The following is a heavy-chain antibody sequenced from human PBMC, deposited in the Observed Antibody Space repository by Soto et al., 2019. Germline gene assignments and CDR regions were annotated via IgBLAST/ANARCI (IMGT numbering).Heavy chain of an antibody. V-gene: IGHV4-30-4*01. CDR3: ARDFGENGMFGWFDP. J-gene: IGHJ5*02. CDR2: SYYSGGT. D-gene: IGHD3-10*01. Sequence: LSLTCTVSGGSISSGDYYWSWIRQPPGKGLEWIGYSYYSGGTYYNPSLKSRVTISVDTSKNQFSLKLSSVTAADTAVYYCARDFGENGMFGWFDPWGQGTLVTVSS. CDR1: GGSISSGDYY.